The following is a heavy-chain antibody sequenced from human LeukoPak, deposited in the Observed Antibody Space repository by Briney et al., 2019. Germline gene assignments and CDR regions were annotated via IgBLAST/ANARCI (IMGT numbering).Heavy chain of an antibody. CDR3: AKPSRGWYPFDY. V-gene: IGHV3-23*01. J-gene: IGHJ4*02. D-gene: IGHD6-19*01. Sequence: GGSLRLSCAASGFTFSSYPMSWVRQAPGKGLDWVSSLSGSGSGIYYADSVKGRFTISRDNSKNTLYLQMSSLRAEDTAVYYCAKPSRGWYPFDYWGQGTLVTVSS. CDR1: GFTFSSYP. CDR2: LSGSGSGI.